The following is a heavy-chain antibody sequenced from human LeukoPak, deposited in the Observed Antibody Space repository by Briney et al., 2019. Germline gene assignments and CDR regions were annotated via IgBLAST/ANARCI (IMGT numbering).Heavy chain of an antibody. CDR3: ARRRRIVGATGDFDY. D-gene: IGHD1-26*01. V-gene: IGHV5-51*01. J-gene: IGHJ4*02. CDR1: GYSFTSYW. CDR2: IYPGDSDT. Sequence: GESLKISCKGSGYSFTSYWIGGVRQMPGKGLEWMGIIYPGDSDTRYSPSFQGQVTISADKSISTAYLQWSSLKASDTAMYYCARRRRIVGATGDFDYWGQGTLVTVSS.